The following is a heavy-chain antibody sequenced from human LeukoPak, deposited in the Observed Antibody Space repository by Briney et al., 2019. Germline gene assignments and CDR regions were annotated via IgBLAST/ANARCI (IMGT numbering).Heavy chain of an antibody. CDR3: ATRSGDFWSGYVD. Sequence: SVKVSCKVSGYSVTELSMQWVRQAPGKGLECLGGFDPEEAKMVYAQKFQGRVTMTEDTSTDTAYMELRGLTSEDTAVYYCATRSGDFWSGYVDWGQGTLVAVSS. CDR1: GYSVTELS. D-gene: IGHD3-3*01. V-gene: IGHV1-24*01. CDR2: FDPEEAKM. J-gene: IGHJ4*02.